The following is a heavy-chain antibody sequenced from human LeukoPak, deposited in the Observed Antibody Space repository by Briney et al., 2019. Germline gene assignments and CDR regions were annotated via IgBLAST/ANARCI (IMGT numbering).Heavy chain of an antibody. V-gene: IGHV5-51*01. D-gene: IGHD6-19*01. Sequence: PGESLKISCKGSGYSFTTYWIGWVRQMPGKGLESMGIIYPSDSDIKYNPSFQGQVTISADKSISPAYLRWSSLKTSDTAMYYCVRLDSSGWYYFDYWGQGTLVTVSS. J-gene: IGHJ4*02. CDR3: VRLDSSGWYYFDY. CDR1: GYSFTTYW. CDR2: IYPSDSDI.